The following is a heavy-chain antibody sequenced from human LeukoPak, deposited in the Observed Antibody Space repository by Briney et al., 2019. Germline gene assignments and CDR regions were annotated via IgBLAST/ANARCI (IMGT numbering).Heavy chain of an antibody. V-gene: IGHV1-2*02. CDR1: GYTFTGYY. CDR3: ARGGHNCGGDCYYYYGMDV. Sequence: GASVKVSCKASGYTFTGYYMHWVRQAPGQGLEWMGWINPNSGATLYAQKFQGRVTMTRDTSINTAYMELSSLRSDDTAVYYCARGGHNCGGDCYYYYGMDVWGQGTTVTVSS. D-gene: IGHD2-21*02. CDR2: INPNSGAT. J-gene: IGHJ6*02.